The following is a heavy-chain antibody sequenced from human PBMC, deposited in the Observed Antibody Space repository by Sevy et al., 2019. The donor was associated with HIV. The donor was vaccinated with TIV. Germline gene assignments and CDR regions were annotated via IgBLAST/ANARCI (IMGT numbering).Heavy chain of an antibody. Sequence: GGSLRLSCAASGFTFSNYWMHWVRQAPGKGLVWVSRIKTDGGSRDSADSVKGRFFISRDNAKNLVYLQMDSLRAEDTAGYYCAREGDTVLVPTAVDAFDFWGQGTMVTVSS. J-gene: IGHJ3*01. CDR3: AREGDTVLVPTAVDAFDF. D-gene: IGHD2-2*01. CDR2: IKTDGGSR. CDR1: GFTFSNYW. V-gene: IGHV3-74*01.